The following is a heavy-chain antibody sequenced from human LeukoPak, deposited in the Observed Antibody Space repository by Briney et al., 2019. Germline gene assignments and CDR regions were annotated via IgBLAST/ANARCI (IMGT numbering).Heavy chain of an antibody. CDR2: IYSGGSP. J-gene: IGHJ4*02. Sequence: PGGSLRLSCAASGFTVSSNYMSWVRQAPGKGLEWGSIIYSGGSPYYADSVKGRSTISRDNSKNTLYLQMHSLRAEHTAVYYCARRYSRAWGIDYWGQGTLVTVSS. V-gene: IGHV3-66*01. CDR1: GFTVSSNY. CDR3: ARRYSRAWGIDY. D-gene: IGHD6-19*01.